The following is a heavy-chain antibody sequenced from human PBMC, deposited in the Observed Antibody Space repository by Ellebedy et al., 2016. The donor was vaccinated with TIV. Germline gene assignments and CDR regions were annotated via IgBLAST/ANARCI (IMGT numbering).Heavy chain of an antibody. Sequence: MPSETLSLTCSVSGASISSSSHYWVWIRPPQGKGREWIGSIYHTCVPLYNSSLRSRVTISVDTSNTQFSLKLTSVTAVDTAVYYCARQSIATNRYFFDYWGQGTLATVSS. CDR2: IYHTCVP. D-gene: IGHD6-6*01. J-gene: IGHJ4*02. CDR1: GASISSSSHY. V-gene: IGHV4-39*01. CDR3: ARQSIATNRYFFDY.